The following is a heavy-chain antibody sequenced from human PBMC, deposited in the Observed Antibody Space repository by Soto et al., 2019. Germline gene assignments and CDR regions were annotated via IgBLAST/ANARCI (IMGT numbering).Heavy chain of an antibody. D-gene: IGHD6-13*01. CDR2: IYDSGST. Sequence: PSETLSLTCTVSGGSITSYYGSWIRHPPGKGLEWIGYIYDSGSTNYNPSLKSRVTISIDTSKNQFSLKLRSVTAADTAVYYCARTVRYSSSRTGLSWFDPWGQGTQVTVS. CDR3: ARTVRYSSSRTGLSWFDP. J-gene: IGHJ5*02. CDR1: GGSITSYY. V-gene: IGHV4-59*01.